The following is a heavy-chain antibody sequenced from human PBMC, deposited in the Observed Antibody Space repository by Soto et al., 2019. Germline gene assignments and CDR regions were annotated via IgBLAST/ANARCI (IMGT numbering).Heavy chain of an antibody. D-gene: IGHD5-18*01. CDR3: AKIPPGYSYGYFYFDY. CDR1: GFPFSSYA. CDR2: ISGSGGST. Sequence: GGSLRLSCAASGFPFSSYAMSWVRQAPGKGLEWVSAISGSGGSTYYADSVKGRFTISRDNSKNTLYLQMNSLRAEDTAVYYCAKIPPGYSYGYFYFDYWGQGTLVTSPQ. J-gene: IGHJ4*02. V-gene: IGHV3-23*01.